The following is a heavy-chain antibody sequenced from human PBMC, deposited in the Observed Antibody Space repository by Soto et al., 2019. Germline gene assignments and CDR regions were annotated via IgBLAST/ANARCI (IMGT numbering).Heavy chain of an antibody. Sequence: QVQLVQSGAEMKKPGSSVKVSCQSSGGTFNTYAMNWVRQAPGQGPEWMGDISPMFGAANYAPKLQGRVNITADESKGTSYMQLSSLTSEDTALYFCAREVQVHTPAFVYWGQGTLVTVSS. CDR1: GGTFNTYA. D-gene: IGHD3-10*01. CDR2: ISPMFGAA. V-gene: IGHV1-69*19. CDR3: AREVQVHTPAFVY. J-gene: IGHJ4*02.